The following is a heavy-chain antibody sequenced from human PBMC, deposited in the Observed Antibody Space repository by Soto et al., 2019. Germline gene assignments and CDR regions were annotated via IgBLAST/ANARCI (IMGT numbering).Heavy chain of an antibody. CDR2: ISYNGYNI. CDR3: VREDYGQYYFDY. Sequence: GGSLRLSCAASGFTFSHYAMHWVRRAPGKGLEWVAIISYNGYNIHYADSVEGRFSISRDNSRSTLYLQLSGLGADDTAIYYCVREDYGQYYFDYWGQGALVTVSS. J-gene: IGHJ4*02. CDR1: GFTFSHYA. V-gene: IGHV3-30-3*01. D-gene: IGHD4-17*01.